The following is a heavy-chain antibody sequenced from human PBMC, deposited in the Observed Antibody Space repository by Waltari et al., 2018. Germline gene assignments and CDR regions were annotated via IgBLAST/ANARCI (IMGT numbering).Heavy chain of an antibody. Sequence: QVQLVQSGAEVKKPGASVKVSCKASGYSFTNHDVNWVRQAPGQGLEWMGWISRDSGETVYAQKFQGRVSITRDTSTSTVYMELSSLRSEDTAVYYCARGTGVHYYYMDVWGKGTTVTVSS. CDR1: GYSFTNHD. J-gene: IGHJ6*03. CDR2: ISRDSGET. D-gene: IGHD1-1*01. CDR3: ARGTGVHYYYMDV. V-gene: IGHV1-8*03.